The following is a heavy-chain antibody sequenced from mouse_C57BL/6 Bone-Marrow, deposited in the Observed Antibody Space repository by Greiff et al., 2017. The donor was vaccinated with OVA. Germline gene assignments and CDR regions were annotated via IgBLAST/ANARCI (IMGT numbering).Heavy chain of an antibody. CDR3: ARGGLTGDYAMDY. CDR2: ISYDGSN. D-gene: IGHD4-1*01. CDR1: GYSITSGYY. J-gene: IGHJ4*01. Sequence: EVQLVESGPGLVKPSQSLSLTCSVTGYSITSGYYWNWIRQFPGNKLEWMGYISYDGSNNYNPSLKNRISITRDTSKNQFFLKLNSVTTEDTATYYCARGGLTGDYAMDYWGQGTSVTVSS. V-gene: IGHV3-6*01.